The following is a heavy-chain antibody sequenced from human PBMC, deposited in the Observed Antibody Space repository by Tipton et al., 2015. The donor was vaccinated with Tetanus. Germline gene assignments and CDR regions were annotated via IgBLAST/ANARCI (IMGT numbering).Heavy chain of an antibody. Sequence: LRLSCTVSGDSLRTGDRNWSWIRQPPGKGLEWLAYISSSGSTNSDYFLKSRITISRDTSKNQFSLKLASVTAADTAMYYCARDWVTRFTIVRGFYYYYGMDVWGQGTTVTVSS. V-gene: IGHV4-61*08. D-gene: IGHD3-10*01. J-gene: IGHJ6*02. CDR1: GDSLRTGDRN. CDR3: ARDWVTRFTIVRGFYYYYGMDV. CDR2: ISSSGST.